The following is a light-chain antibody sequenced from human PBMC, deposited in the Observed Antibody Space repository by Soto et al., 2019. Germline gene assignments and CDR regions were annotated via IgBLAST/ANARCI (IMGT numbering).Light chain of an antibody. J-gene: IGKJ3*01. CDR3: QQSNTWPLT. Sequence: EAVMTQSPATLSVSPGERPTLSCRASQSVSSNLAWYQQKPGQAPRLLIYDASTRATGIPARFSGSGSGIEFTLTISSLQSEDFAVYYCQQSNTWPLTFGPGTKVDIK. CDR2: DAS. V-gene: IGKV3-15*01. CDR1: QSVSSN.